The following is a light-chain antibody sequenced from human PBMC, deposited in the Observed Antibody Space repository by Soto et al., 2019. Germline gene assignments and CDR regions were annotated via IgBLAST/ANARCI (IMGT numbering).Light chain of an antibody. J-gene: IGKJ1*01. V-gene: IGKV3-15*01. CDR1: QSVSSK. CDR2: SAS. Sequence: EILITQCRDTLPVFPRLRFTLSCSASQSVSSKLAWYQQKPGQAPRLLIYSASTRATGIPARFSGSGSGTEFTLTISSLQSEDFAVYYCQQYNHWVTWTFGPGTKVDIK. CDR3: QQYNHWVTWT.